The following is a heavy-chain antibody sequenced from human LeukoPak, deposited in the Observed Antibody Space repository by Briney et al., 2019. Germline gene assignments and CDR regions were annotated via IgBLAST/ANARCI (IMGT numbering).Heavy chain of an antibody. CDR3: ARNAGNSDVDF. D-gene: IGHD4-23*01. CDR2: IYHSGST. CDR1: DGSISSYY. J-gene: IGHJ4*02. V-gene: IGHV4-59*12. Sequence: SETLSLTCTVSDGSISSYYWSWIRQPPGKGLEWIGEIYHSGSTNYNPSLKSRVTISVDKSSNQFSLKLNSVTAADTAVYYCARNAGNSDVDFWGQGTLVTVSS.